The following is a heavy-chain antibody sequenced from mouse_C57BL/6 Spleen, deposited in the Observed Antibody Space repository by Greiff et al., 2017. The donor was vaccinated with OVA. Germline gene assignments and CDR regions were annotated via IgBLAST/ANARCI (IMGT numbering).Heavy chain of an antibody. J-gene: IGHJ4*01. CDR2: IDPSDSYT. V-gene: IGHV1-50*01. CDR3: ASHGPLLPRGDYYAMDY. Sequence: QVHVKQPGAELVKPGASVKLSCKASGYTFTSYWMQWVKQRPGQGLEWIGEIDPSDSYTNYNQKFKGKATLTVDTSSSTAYMQLSSLTSEDSAVYYCASHGPLLPRGDYYAMDYWGQGTSVTVSS. D-gene: IGHD1-1*01. CDR1: GYTFTSYW.